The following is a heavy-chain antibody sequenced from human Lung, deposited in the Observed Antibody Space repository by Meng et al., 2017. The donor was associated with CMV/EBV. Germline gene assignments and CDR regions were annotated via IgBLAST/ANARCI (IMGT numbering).Heavy chain of an antibody. Sequence: QLQWLWRARDLVNPSVPRSLTCAVSGGSISSSNWWRWVRQPPGKGLEWIGEIYHSGSTNYNPSLKSRVTISVDKSKNQFSLNLSSVTAADTAVYYCARVGQWLPIDYWGQGTLVTVFS. V-gene: IGHV4-4*02. CDR1: GGSISSSNW. CDR3: ARVGQWLPIDY. D-gene: IGHD6-19*01. J-gene: IGHJ4*02. CDR2: IYHSGST.